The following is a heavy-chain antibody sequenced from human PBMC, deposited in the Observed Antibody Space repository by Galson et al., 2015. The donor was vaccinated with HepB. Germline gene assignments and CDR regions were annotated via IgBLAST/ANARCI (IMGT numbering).Heavy chain of an antibody. CDR3: ARSIMVRGVDDAFDI. Sequence: QSGAEVKKPGESLKISCKGSGYSFTSYWIGWVRQMPGKGLEWMGIIYPGDSDTRYSPSFQGQVTISADKSISTAYLQWSSLKASDTAMYYCARSIMVRGVDDAFDIWGQGTMVTVSS. CDR2: IYPGDSDT. J-gene: IGHJ3*02. D-gene: IGHD3-10*01. V-gene: IGHV5-51*01. CDR1: GYSFTSYW.